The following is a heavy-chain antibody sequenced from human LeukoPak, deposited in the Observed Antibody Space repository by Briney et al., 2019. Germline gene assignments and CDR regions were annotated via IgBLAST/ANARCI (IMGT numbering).Heavy chain of an antibody. D-gene: IGHD7-27*01. J-gene: IGHJ4*02. V-gene: IGHV3-7*05. CDR2: INQDGSEK. CDR3: ARLNWGLGSFDY. Sequence: GGSLRPSCAASGFTFSTYSMSWVRQAPGKGLEWVANINQDGSEKTYVDSVRGRFPISRDNAKNSLFLQMNSLRAEDTAVYYCARLNWGLGSFDYWGQGTLVTVSS. CDR1: GFTFSTYS.